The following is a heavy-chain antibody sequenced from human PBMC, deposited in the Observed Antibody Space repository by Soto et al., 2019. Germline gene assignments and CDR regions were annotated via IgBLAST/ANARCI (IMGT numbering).Heavy chain of an antibody. J-gene: IGHJ5*02. Sequence: SETLSLTCSVSGGSVSSGGYYWGWIRQTPGKGLEWIASMFHSGAKYYNPSLKHRVTISVDTSKNEFFLKLSSSTALDTAIYYSAPGARRAEGTTWFDTWSPGILVTVS. V-gene: IGHV4-39*01. CDR3: APGARRAEGTTWFDT. D-gene: IGHD1-1*01. CDR1: GGSVSSGGYY. CDR2: MFHSGAK.